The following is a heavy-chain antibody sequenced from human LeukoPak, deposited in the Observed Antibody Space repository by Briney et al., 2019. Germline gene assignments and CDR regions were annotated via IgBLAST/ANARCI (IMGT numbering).Heavy chain of an antibody. CDR2: ISGRGVTT. J-gene: IGHJ4*02. CDR1: VFTFSSYA. D-gene: IGHD3-10*02. Sequence: GGSLRLSCAAPVFTFSSYAMSWVRQAPGKGLEWVSPISGRGVTTYYADSVKGRFAISSDSSKNTVYLQMNSLRAEGTAVYFCAKDGDSENVRGYMGDWGQGTLVTVSS. CDR3: AKDGDSENVRGYMGD. V-gene: IGHV3-23*01.